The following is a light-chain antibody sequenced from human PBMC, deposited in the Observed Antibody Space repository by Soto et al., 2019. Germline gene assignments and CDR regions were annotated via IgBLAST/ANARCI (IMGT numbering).Light chain of an antibody. J-gene: IGKJ1*01. CDR2: GAS. Sequence: EVEMTQSPATLSASPGERATLSCWASETVATNLAWYQQKPGQAPRLLISGASTRAAGISDRFRGSGSGTEFTLTISSLRSEDSGIYYCQQYFEWPPMTFGQGTKVEI. CDR3: QQYFEWPPMT. V-gene: IGKV3-15*01. CDR1: ETVATN.